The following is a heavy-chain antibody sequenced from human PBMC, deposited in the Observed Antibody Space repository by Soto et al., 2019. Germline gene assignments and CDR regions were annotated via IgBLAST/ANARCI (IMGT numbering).Heavy chain of an antibody. CDR3: AKGADSSGWYLVWYMDV. CDR1: GFTFSSYA. V-gene: IGHV3-23*01. CDR2: ISGSGGST. Sequence: GGSLRLSCAASGFTFSSYAMSWVRQAPGKGLEWVSAISGSGGSTYYADSVKGRFTISRDNSKNTLYLQMNSLRAEDTAVYYCAKGADSSGWYLVWYMDVWGKGTTVTVSS. J-gene: IGHJ6*03. D-gene: IGHD6-19*01.